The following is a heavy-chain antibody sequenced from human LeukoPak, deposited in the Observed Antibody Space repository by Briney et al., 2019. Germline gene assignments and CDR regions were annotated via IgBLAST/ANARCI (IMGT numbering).Heavy chain of an antibody. CDR1: GFSFSSYA. CDR3: TRHLYDSSGYYYYYYYMDV. V-gene: IGHV3-23*01. Sequence: GGSLRLSCAASGFSFSSYAMSWVRQAPGKGLEWVSAISGSGGSTSYADSVKGRFTISRDNSKNTLYLQMNSLKTEDTAVYYCTRHLYDSSGYYYYYYYMDVWGKGTTVTVSS. CDR2: ISGSGGST. J-gene: IGHJ6*03. D-gene: IGHD3-22*01.